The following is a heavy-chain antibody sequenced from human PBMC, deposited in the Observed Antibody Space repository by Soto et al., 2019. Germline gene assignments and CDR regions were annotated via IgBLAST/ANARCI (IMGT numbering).Heavy chain of an antibody. V-gene: IGHV4-30-4*01. CDR3: ARDVLAAAGPSSYYFDY. CDR1: GGSISSGDYY. CDR2: IYYSGST. D-gene: IGHD6-13*01. Sequence: LSLTCTVSGGSISSGDYYWSWIRQPPGKGLEWIGYIYYSGSTYYNPSLKSRVTISVDTSKNQFSLKLSSVTAADTAVYYCARDVLAAAGPSSYYFDYWGQGTLVTVSS. J-gene: IGHJ4*02.